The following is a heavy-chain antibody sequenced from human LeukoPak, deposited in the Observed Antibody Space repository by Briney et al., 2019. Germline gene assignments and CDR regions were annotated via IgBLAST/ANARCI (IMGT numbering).Heavy chain of an antibody. CDR3: ARDRVAAAGTFRVLFDY. V-gene: IGHV3-48*03. J-gene: IGHJ4*02. Sequence: GGSLRLSCATSGFTFSSYEMNWVRQAPGKGLDWVSYISSSGSTIYYADSVKGRFTISRDNAKNSLYLQMNSLRAEDTAVYYCARDRVAAAGTFRVLFDYWGQGTLVTVSS. D-gene: IGHD6-13*01. CDR1: GFTFSSYE. CDR2: ISSSGSTI.